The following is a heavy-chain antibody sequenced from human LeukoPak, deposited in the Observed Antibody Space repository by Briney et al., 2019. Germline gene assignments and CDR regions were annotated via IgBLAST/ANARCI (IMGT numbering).Heavy chain of an antibody. CDR3: ARPYSSGWYGDFDY. V-gene: IGHV4-39*01. J-gene: IGHJ4*02. CDR2: IYSSGSA. CDR1: GGSINSNNYY. D-gene: IGHD6-19*01. Sequence: SETLSLTCTVSGGSINSNNYYWGWIRQPPGKGLEWIGNIYSSGSAYYSPSLKSRVTISVDTSKNQFSLRLSSVTAADTAVYYCARPYSSGWYGDFDYWGQGTLVTVSS.